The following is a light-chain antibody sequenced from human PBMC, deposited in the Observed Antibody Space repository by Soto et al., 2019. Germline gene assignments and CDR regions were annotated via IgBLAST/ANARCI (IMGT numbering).Light chain of an antibody. CDR3: QQYNNWPWT. J-gene: IGKJ1*01. V-gene: IGKV3D-15*01. CDR2: DAY. Sequence: EVVLTQSPVTLSLSPGERATLSCRASQSFRGLLAWYQQKPGQAPRLLIYDAYNRATGIPARFSGSGSGTEFTLTISSLQSEDFAVYYCQQYNNWPWTFGQGTKVDIK. CDR1: QSFRGL.